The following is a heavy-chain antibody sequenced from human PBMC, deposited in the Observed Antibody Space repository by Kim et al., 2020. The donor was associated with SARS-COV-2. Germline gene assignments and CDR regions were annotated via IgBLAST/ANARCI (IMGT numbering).Heavy chain of an antibody. V-gene: IGHV3-23*01. CDR3: ANPHPGILELPGGMDV. J-gene: IGHJ6*02. Sequence: CVKGRFTISRDNSKNTLYLQMNSLRAEDTAVYYCANPHPGILELPGGMDVWGQGTTVTVSS. D-gene: IGHD1-7*01.